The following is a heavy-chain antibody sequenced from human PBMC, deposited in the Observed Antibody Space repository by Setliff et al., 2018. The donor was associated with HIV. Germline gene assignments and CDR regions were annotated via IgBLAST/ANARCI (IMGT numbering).Heavy chain of an antibody. CDR3: ATNRVGNYPIDY. D-gene: IGHD1-7*01. Sequence: SETLSLTCTVSGKSISGSSYSWGWIREPPGKGPEWIGSITYSASARYNPCLKSRVAISVDMSKIQFSLRVTSLTAADTAVYYCATNRVGNYPIDYWGRGTLVTVSS. CDR2: ITYSASA. CDR1: GKSISGSSYS. V-gene: IGHV4-39*01. J-gene: IGHJ4*02.